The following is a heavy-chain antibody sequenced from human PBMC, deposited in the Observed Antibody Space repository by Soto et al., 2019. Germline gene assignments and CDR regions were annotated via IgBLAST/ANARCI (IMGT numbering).Heavy chain of an antibody. V-gene: IGHV3-48*03. CDR2: ISSSGSTI. Sequence: EVQLVESGGGLVQPGGSLRRSCAASGFTFSSYEMNWVRQAPGKGLEWVSYISSSGSTIYYADSVKGRFTIARDNAKNSLYLQMNSLRAEDTAVYYCARDQYYYYYGMDVWGQGTTVTVSS. J-gene: IGHJ6*02. CDR3: ARDQYYYYYGMDV. CDR1: GFTFSSYE.